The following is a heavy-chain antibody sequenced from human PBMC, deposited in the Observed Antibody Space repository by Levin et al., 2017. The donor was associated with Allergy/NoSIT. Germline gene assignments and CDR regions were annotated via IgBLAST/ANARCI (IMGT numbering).Heavy chain of an antibody. CDR2: ISYDGSNK. Sequence: LSLTCAASGFTFSSYAMHWVRQAPGKGLEWVAVISYDGSNKYYADSVKGRFTISRDNSKNTLYLQMNSLRAEDTAVYYCARWKSLTTDLDYWGQGTLVTVSS. CDR1: GFTFSSYA. CDR3: ARWKSLTTDLDY. V-gene: IGHV3-30-3*01. D-gene: IGHD4-11*01. J-gene: IGHJ4*02.